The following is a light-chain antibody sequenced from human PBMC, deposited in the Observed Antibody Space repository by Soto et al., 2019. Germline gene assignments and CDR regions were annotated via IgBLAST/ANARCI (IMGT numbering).Light chain of an antibody. V-gene: IGKV3-20*01. CDR1: QSVSSNY. CDR2: NTS. Sequence: EIVLAQSPGTLSFSPGKRATLSCRASQSVSSNYLVWYQQKPGRAPRLLIYNTSSRATGIPDRFSGSGSGTDFILTISRLEPEDFAVYYCRQYGSSPWTFGQGTKVDIK. J-gene: IGKJ1*01. CDR3: RQYGSSPWT.